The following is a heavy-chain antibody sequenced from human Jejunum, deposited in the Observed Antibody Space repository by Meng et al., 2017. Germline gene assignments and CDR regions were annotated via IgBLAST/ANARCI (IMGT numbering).Heavy chain of an antibody. V-gene: IGHV3-23*01. CDR1: GFTFNNFA. CDR3: AKSTVDSGWAYYFDY. Sequence: GESLKISCVVSGFTFNNFAMSWVRQAPGKGPEWVSSISRGINAGTTYYADSVKGRFTIFKYSSKNTLTLEMNNLRPEDTAVYFCAKSTVDSGWAYYFDYWGQGTLVTVSS. CDR2: ISRGINAGTT. D-gene: IGHD6-19*01. J-gene: IGHJ4*02.